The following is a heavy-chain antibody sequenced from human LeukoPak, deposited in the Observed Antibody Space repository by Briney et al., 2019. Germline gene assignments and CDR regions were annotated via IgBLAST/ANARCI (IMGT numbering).Heavy chain of an antibody. CDR2: IYSGGST. D-gene: IGHD6-13*01. V-gene: IGHV3-53*01. J-gene: IGHJ3*02. CDR3: ARVPLGIAAAGHDAFDI. CDR1: GFTVSSNY. Sequence: PGGSLRLSCAASGFTVSSNYMRWVRPAPGKGLGRVSVIYSGGSTYYADSVKGRFTISRDNSKNTLYLQMNSLRAEDTAVYCCARVPLGIAAAGHDAFDIWGQGTMVTVSS.